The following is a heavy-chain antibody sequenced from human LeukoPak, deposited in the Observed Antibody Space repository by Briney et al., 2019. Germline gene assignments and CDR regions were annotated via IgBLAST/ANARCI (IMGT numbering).Heavy chain of an antibody. CDR1: GFTFSSYG. CDR2: ISYDGSNK. J-gene: IGHJ5*02. Sequence: GESLRVSCAASGFTFSSYGMHWVRQAPGKGLEWVAVISYDGSNKYYADSVKGRFTISRDNSKNTLYLQMNSLRAEDTAVYYCAKDRRLIELSYWFDPWGQGTLVTVSS. CDR3: AKDRRLIELSYWFDP. D-gene: IGHD2-21*01. V-gene: IGHV3-30*18.